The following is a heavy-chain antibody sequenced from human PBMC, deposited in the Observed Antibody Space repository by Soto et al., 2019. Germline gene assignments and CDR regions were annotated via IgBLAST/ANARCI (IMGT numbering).Heavy chain of an antibody. D-gene: IGHD3-16*01. CDR2: IYYSGST. J-gene: IGHJ5*02. V-gene: IGHV4-39*01. CDR1: GGSISSSSYY. Sequence: SETLSLTCTVSGGSISSSSYYWGWIRQPPGKGLEWIGSIYYSGSTYYNPSLKSRVTISVDTSKNQFSLKLSSVTAADTAVDYCARSLGERPDADNWFDPWGQGTLVTVSS. CDR3: ARSLGERPDADNWFDP.